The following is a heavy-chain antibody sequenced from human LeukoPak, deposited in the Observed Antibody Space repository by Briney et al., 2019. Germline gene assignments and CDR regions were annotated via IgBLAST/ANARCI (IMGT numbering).Heavy chain of an antibody. V-gene: IGHV1-18*01. CDR2: ISAYNGNT. CDR3: ATGYYDSSGYPFDY. D-gene: IGHD3-22*01. CDR1: GGTFSSYA. J-gene: IGHJ4*02. Sequence: ASVKVSCKASGGTFSSYAISWVRQAPGQGLEWMGWISAYNGNTNYAQKLQGRVTMTTDTSTSTAYMELSSLRSEDTAVYYCATGYYDSSGYPFDYWGQGTLVTVSS.